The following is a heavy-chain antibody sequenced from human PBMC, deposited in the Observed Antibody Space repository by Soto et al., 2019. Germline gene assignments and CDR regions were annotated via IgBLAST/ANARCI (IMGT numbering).Heavy chain of an antibody. CDR2: IKSKNDGGTA. CDR3: TTDSYFTMELVRFDF. D-gene: IGHD1-7*01. J-gene: IGHJ4*01. Sequence: GGSLRLSCAASGFTFSDAWINWVRQAPGKGLEWVGRIKSKNDGGTADFAAPVKGRFAISRDDSKNMVDLQMNNLKTEDAAVYYCTTDSYFTMELVRFDFWGLGTLVTVSS. V-gene: IGHV3-15*07. CDR1: GFTFSDAW.